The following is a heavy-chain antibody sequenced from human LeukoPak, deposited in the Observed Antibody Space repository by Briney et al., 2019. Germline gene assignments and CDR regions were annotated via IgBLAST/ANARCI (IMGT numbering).Heavy chain of an antibody. D-gene: IGHD6-19*01. CDR2: IIPIFGTA. CDR3: ARHPLPDIAVAGTARFDP. J-gene: IGHJ5*02. V-gene: IGHV1-69*05. CDR1: GGTFSSYA. Sequence: SVKVSCKASGGTFSSYAISWVRQAPGQGLEWMGRIIPIFGTANYAQKFQGRVTITTDESTSTAYMELSSLRSEDTAVYYCARHPLPDIAVAGTARFDPRGQGTLVTVSS.